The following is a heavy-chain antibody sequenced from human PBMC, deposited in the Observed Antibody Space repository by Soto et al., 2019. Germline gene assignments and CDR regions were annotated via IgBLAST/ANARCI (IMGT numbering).Heavy chain of an antibody. V-gene: IGHV3-21*01. Sequence: GGSLRLSCAASGFTFSSYSMNWVRQAPGKGLEWVSSISSSSSYIYYADSVKGRFTISRDNAKNSLYLQMNSLRAEDTAVYYCARDYYGSGSYYKGGFDYWGQGTRVTVSS. CDR3: ARDYYGSGSYYKGGFDY. D-gene: IGHD3-10*01. CDR1: GFTFSSYS. CDR2: ISSSSSYI. J-gene: IGHJ4*02.